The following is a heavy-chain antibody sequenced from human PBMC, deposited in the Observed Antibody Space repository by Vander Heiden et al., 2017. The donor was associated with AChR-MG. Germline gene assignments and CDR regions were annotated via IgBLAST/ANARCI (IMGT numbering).Heavy chain of an antibody. D-gene: IGHD3-10*01. CDR2: IIPIFGTA. J-gene: IGHJ3*02. CDR1: GGTFSSYA. Sequence: QVQLVQSGAEVKKPGSSVKVSCQASGGTFSSYAISWVRQAPGQGLERMGGIIPIFGTANYAQKFQGRVTITADESTSTAYMELSSLRSEDTAVYYCARDLITMVRGVIITYDAFDIWGQGTMVTVSS. V-gene: IGHV1-69*01. CDR3: ARDLITMVRGVIITYDAFDI.